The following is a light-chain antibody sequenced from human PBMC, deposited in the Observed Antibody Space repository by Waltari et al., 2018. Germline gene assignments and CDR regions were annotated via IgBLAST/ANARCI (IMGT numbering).Light chain of an antibody. CDR2: AAS. CDR1: QDIASW. V-gene: IGKV1-12*01. J-gene: IGKJ2*01. Sequence: DIQMTQSPSSVSASVGDRVTITCRASQDIASWLAWYQHQPGKAPKLLINAASSLQTGVPSRFSGSGSGTLFTLTISSLQPEDFATYYCQQADSFPRTFGQGTKLEI. CDR3: QQADSFPRT.